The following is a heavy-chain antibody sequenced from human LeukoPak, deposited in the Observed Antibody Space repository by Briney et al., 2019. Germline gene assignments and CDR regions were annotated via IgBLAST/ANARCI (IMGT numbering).Heavy chain of an antibody. V-gene: IGHV4-34*01. D-gene: IGHD2-2*01. CDR1: GGSFSGYY. J-gene: IGHJ6*04. CDR2: INHSGST. CDR3: ARGGGPRYCNSTSCYARGNYYYYYGMDV. Sequence: SETLSLTCAVYGGSFSGYYWSWIRQPPGKGLEWIGEINHSGSTNYNPSLKSRVTISVDTSKNQFSLKLSSVTAADTAVYYCARGGGPRYCNSTSCYARGNYYYYYGMDVWGKGTTVTVSS.